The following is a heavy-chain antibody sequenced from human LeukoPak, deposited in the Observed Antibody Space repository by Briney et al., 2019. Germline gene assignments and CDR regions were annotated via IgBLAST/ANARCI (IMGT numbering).Heavy chain of an antibody. V-gene: IGHV3-48*03. J-gene: IGHJ3*02. CDR3: AKSSRGAAGDAFDI. CDR2: ISSSGSTI. D-gene: IGHD6-13*01. Sequence: GGSLRLSCAASGFTFSSYEMNWVRQAPGKGLEWVSYISSSGSTIYYADSVKGRFTISRDNAKNSLYLQMNSLRAEDTAVYYCAKSSRGAAGDAFDIWGQGTMVTVSS. CDR1: GFTFSSYE.